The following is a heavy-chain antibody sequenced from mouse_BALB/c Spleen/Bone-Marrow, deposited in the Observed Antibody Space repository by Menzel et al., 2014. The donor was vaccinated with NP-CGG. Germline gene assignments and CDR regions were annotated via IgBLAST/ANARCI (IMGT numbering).Heavy chain of an antibody. CDR1: GYTFTSYY. Sequence: QVQLQQSGAELVKPGASVKLSCKASGYTFTSYYMYWVKQRPGQGLEWSGEINPSNGGTNFNEKFKNKATLTVDKSSSKAHLHLSSLTSEDSAVYYCSRGRRDALDYWGQGTSVTVSS. CDR3: SRGRRDALDY. V-gene: IGHV1S81*02. J-gene: IGHJ4*01. CDR2: INPSNGGT.